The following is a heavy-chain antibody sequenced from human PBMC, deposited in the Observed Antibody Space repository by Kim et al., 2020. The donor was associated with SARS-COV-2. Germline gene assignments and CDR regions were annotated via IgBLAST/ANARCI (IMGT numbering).Heavy chain of an antibody. V-gene: IGHV3-23*01. CDR3: AKTLWGGMDV. CDR2: IRGDGDST. J-gene: IGHJ6*02. Sequence: GGSLRLSCVASGFRFSNYVMSWVRQAPGKGLEWVSGIRGDGDSTYYADSVKGRFSISRDNSKNALYLQMNSLRDEDTAVYYCAKTLWGGMDVWGQGTTVTVSS. D-gene: IGHD3-16*01. CDR1: GFRFSNYV.